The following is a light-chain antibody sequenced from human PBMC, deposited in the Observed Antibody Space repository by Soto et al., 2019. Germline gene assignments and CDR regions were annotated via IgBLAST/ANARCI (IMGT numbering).Light chain of an antibody. J-gene: IGLJ2*01. V-gene: IGLV1-44*01. CDR3: AVWDDNLRGL. CDR2: AND. Sequence: QSVLTQPPSVSGTPGQRVXISCSGSRSNIGGNAVTWYQQVPGTAPKLLIYANDQRPSGISDRFSGSKSSTSASLAISGLQSEDEADYYCAVWDDNLRGLFGGGTKLTVL. CDR1: RSNIGGNA.